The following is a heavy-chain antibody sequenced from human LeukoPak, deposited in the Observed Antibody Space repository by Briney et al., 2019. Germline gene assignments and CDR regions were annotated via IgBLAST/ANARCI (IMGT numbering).Heavy chain of an antibody. CDR1: GGTFSSYA. CDR3: ARDAPLYCSGGSCYRWGEVDY. Sequence: GASVKVSCKASGGTFSSYAISWVRQAPGQGLEWMGGIIPIFGTANYAQKFQGRVTITADESTSTAYMELSSLRSEDTAVYYCARDAPLYCSGGSCYRWGEVDYWGQGTLVTVSS. J-gene: IGHJ4*02. V-gene: IGHV1-69*13. D-gene: IGHD2-15*01. CDR2: IIPIFGTA.